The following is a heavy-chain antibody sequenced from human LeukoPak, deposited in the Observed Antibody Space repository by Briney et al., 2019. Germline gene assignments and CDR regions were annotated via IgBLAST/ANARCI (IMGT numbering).Heavy chain of an antibody. CDR1: GFTFSSYA. CDR2: ISSNGGST. Sequence: GGSLRLSCSASGFTFSSYAMHWVRQAPGKGLEYVSAISSNGGSTYYADSVKGRFTISRDNSKNTLYLQMNSLRAEDTAVYYCAKDFVVVPAAHDYWGQGTLVTVSS. D-gene: IGHD2-2*01. CDR3: AKDFVVVPAAHDY. J-gene: IGHJ4*02. V-gene: IGHV3-64*04.